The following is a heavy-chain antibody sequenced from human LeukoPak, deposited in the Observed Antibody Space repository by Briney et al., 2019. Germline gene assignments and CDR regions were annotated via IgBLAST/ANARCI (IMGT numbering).Heavy chain of an antibody. D-gene: IGHD3-10*01. V-gene: IGHV1-18*01. J-gene: IGHJ1*01. CDR2: ISAYNGNT. CDR3: ARVSIMTLWFGESLH. Sequence: ASVKVSCKASGYTFTSYGISWVRQAPGRGLEWMGWISAYNGNTNYAQKLQGRVTMTTDTSTSTAYMELRSLRSDDTAVYYCARVSIMTLWFGESLHWGQGTLVTVSS. CDR1: GYTFTSYG.